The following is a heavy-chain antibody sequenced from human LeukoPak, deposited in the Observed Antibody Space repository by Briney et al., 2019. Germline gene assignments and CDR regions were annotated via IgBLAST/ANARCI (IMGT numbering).Heavy chain of an antibody. CDR2: ISSSGSTI. CDR1: GFTFSSYS. D-gene: IGHD2-15*01. J-gene: IGHJ4*02. Sequence: PGGSLRLSCTASGFTFSSYSMNRVRQAPGKGLEWVSYISSSGSTIYYADSVKGRFTISRDNAKNSLYLQMNSLRAEDTAVYYCARDLSLYCSGGSCYSLNYWGQGTLVTVSS. V-gene: IGHV3-48*04. CDR3: ARDLSLYCSGGSCYSLNY.